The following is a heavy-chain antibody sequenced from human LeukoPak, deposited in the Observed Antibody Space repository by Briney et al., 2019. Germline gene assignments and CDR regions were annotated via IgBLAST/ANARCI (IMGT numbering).Heavy chain of an antibody. J-gene: IGHJ4*02. D-gene: IGHD5-18*01. CDR1: GYTFTGYY. CDR2: INPNSGDT. V-gene: IGHV1-2*02. CDR3: ARDKGYSYGFNY. Sequence: ASVTVSCKASGYTFTGYYMHWVRQAPGQGLEWMGWINPNSGDTNYAQKFQGRVTMTGDTSISTAYMELSGLRSDDTAMYYCARDKGYSYGFNYWGQGTVVTVPS.